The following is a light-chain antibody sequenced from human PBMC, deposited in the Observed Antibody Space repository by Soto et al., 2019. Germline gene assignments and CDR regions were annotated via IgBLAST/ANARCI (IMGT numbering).Light chain of an antibody. CDR1: QSVSSY. J-gene: IGKJ2*01. CDR3: QQHDKWPHLNT. CDR2: EAS. Sequence: EIVMTQSPATLSVSPGETVTLSCRASQSVSSYVAWYQQRPGQAPRLLIYEASIRATGIPARFSGSGSGTDFSLTITSLQSEDVAVYYCQQHDKWPHLNTFGQGTKLEI. V-gene: IGKV3D-15*01.